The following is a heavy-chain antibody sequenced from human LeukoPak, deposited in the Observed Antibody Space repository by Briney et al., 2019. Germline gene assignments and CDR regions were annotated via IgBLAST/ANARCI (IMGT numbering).Heavy chain of an antibody. CDR3: AKRNTMVRGGPCFDY. D-gene: IGHD3-10*01. CDR1: GFPFSSYA. J-gene: IGHJ4*02. CDR2: IFGADKNTT. Sequence: GGSLRLSCAASGFPFSSYAMNWVRQAPGKGLEWVSIIFGADKNTTYYADSVKGRFTVSRDNSKNTLDLQMTDLRPEDTAIYYCAKRNTMVRGGPCFDYWGQGILVAVSS. V-gene: IGHV3-23*01.